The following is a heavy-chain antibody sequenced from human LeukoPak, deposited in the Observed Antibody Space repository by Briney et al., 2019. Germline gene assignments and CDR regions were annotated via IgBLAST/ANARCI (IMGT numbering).Heavy chain of an antibody. CDR3: ARDRGGSRSDC. CDR1: GFTVSTNY. D-gene: IGHD6-13*01. CDR2: IYSGGTT. J-gene: IGHJ4*02. Sequence: PGGSLRLSCAASGFTVSTNYMSWVRQAPGKGLEWVSVIYSGGTTYYADSVKGRFTISRDNSKNTLYFQMNSLRAEDTAVYYCARDRGGSRSDCWGQGTLATVSS. V-gene: IGHV3-66*01.